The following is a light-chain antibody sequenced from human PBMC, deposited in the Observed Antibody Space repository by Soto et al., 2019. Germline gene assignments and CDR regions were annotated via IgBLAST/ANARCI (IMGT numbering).Light chain of an antibody. CDR2: EVT. CDR1: SSDVGSYNL. J-gene: IGLJ2*01. Sequence: QSVLTQPASVSGSPGQSITISCNGTSSDVGSYNLVSWYQQHPGKAPKLMIYEVTKRPSGVSNRFSGSKSGNTASLTISGLQAEDEADYYCCSYVGSSTLVFGGGTKLTVL. V-gene: IGLV2-23*02. CDR3: CSYVGSSTLV.